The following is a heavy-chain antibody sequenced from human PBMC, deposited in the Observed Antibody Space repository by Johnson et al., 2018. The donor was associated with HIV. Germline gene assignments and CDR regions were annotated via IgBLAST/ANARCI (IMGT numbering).Heavy chain of an antibody. D-gene: IGHD3-22*01. V-gene: IGHV3-66*01. CDR2: IYSGGST. J-gene: IGHJ3*02. CDR1: GFMFSSYA. CDR3: ARSQTMIVDGADAFDI. Sequence: VQLVESGGGLVQPGGSLRLSCVASGFMFSSYAVHWVRQAPGKGLEWVSVIYSGGSTYYADSVKGRFTISRDNSKKTLYLQMNSLGAEDTAVYYCARSQTMIVDGADAFDIWGQGTMVTVSS.